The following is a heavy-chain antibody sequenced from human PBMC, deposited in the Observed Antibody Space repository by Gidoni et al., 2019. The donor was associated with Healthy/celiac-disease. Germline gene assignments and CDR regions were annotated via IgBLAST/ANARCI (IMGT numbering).Heavy chain of an antibody. Sequence: QVQLVQSGAEVKKPGSSVKVSCKASGGTVSSYAISWVRQAPGQGLEWMGGIIPLFGIANYAPKFQGRVTITADKSTSTAYMELSSLRSEDTAVYYCARGGRVTTVVTPRAFDIWGQGTMVTVSS. V-gene: IGHV1-69*17. CDR1: GGTVSSYA. D-gene: IGHD4-17*01. CDR2: IIPLFGIA. CDR3: ARGGRVTTVVTPRAFDI. J-gene: IGHJ3*02.